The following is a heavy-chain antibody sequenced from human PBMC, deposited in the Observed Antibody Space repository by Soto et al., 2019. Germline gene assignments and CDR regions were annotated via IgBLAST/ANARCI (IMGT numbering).Heavy chain of an antibody. CDR3: TKGCGRGFDLCGS. V-gene: IGHV3-30*18. CDR2: ISEDGNTK. Sequence: HPGGSLRLSCAASGFTVSSNFMTWVRQVPGKGLEWVAGISEDGNTKYYVDSVKGRFSISRDNSKNTLYMQMNSLRPEDTALYYCTKGCGRGFDLCGSWGQGTQVTVSS. D-gene: IGHD5-12*01. CDR1: GFTVSSNF. J-gene: IGHJ5*02.